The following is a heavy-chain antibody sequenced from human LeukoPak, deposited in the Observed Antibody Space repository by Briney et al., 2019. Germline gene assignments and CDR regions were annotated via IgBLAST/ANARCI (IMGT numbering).Heavy chain of an antibody. Sequence: ASVKVSCKASGYTFTGYYTHWVRQAPGQGLEWMGWINPNSGGTNYAQKFQGRVTMTRDTSISTAYMELSRLRSDDTAVYYCARGCSGGSCYYYYYMDVWGKGTTVTVSS. CDR1: GYTFTGYY. CDR3: ARGCSGGSCYYYYYMDV. J-gene: IGHJ6*03. V-gene: IGHV1-2*02. D-gene: IGHD2-15*01. CDR2: INPNSGGT.